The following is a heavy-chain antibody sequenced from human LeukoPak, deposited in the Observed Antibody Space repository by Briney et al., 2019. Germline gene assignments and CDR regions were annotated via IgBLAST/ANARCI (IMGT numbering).Heavy chain of an antibody. D-gene: IGHD4-17*01. CDR1: GYSFNSFW. J-gene: IGHJ4*02. CDR2: IYPGDSDT. Sequence: GESLKISCRGSGYSFNSFWIGWVRQMPGKGLEGMGIIYPGDSDTRYSPSFQGQVAISADKPISTAYLQWSSLKASDSAMYYCARLRTYGDYALNYWGQGTLVTVSS. CDR3: ARLRTYGDYALNY. V-gene: IGHV5-51*01.